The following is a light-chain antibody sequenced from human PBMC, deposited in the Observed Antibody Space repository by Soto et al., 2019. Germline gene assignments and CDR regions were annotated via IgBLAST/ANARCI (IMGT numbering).Light chain of an antibody. CDR3: SSYAGTTGV. CDR1: SSDIGGYNY. CDR2: DVS. V-gene: IGLV2-8*01. J-gene: IGLJ1*01. Sequence: QSDPTQPSSASGSPGQSVTISCTGTSSDIGGYNYVSWYQQHPGKAPKLMIYDVSKRPSGVPDRFSGSKSGNTASLTVSGLQAEDEADYYCSSYAGTTGVFGPGT.